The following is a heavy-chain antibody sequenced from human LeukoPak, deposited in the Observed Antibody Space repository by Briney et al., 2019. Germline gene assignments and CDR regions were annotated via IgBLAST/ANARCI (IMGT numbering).Heavy chain of an antibody. V-gene: IGHV3-33*06. D-gene: IGHD4-17*01. Sequence: GGSLRLSCAASGFSFSRYGMHWVRQAPGKGLEWVALILFDGSNEYYADSVRGRFTISRDNSKNTLSLQVNSLRVEDTAVYFCAKELTTERTPGVDSWGQGTLVTVSS. J-gene: IGHJ4*02. CDR1: GFSFSRYG. CDR3: AKELTTERTPGVDS. CDR2: ILFDGSNE.